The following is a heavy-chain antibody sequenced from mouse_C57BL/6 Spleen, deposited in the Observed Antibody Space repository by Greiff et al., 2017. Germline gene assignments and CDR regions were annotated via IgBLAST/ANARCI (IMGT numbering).Heavy chain of an antibody. J-gene: IGHJ2*01. CDR3: ARWGGYDGGFDY. Sequence: VQLQQSGPELVKPGASVKISCKASGYAFSSSWMNWVKQRPGTGLEWIGRIYPGDGDTNYNGKFKGKATLTADKSSSTAYMQLSSLPSCDSAVYFCARWGGYDGGFDYWGQGTTLTVSS. CDR2: IYPGDGDT. CDR1: GYAFSSSW. D-gene: IGHD2-2*01. V-gene: IGHV1-82*01.